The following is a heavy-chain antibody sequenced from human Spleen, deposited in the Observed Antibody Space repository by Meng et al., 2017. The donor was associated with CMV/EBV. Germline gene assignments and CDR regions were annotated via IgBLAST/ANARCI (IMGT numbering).Heavy chain of an antibody. CDR3: ARGYCSGGSCSGGWFDP. D-gene: IGHD2-15*01. J-gene: IGHJ5*02. CDR1: GASISSGNW. V-gene: IGHV4-4*02. CDR2: INHSGST. Sequence: QVQLQESGPGLVKPSETLSLTCVVSGASISSGNWWNWVRQPPGKGLEWIGEINHSGSTNYNPSLKSRVTISVDTSKNQFSLKLSSVTAADTAVYYCARGYCSGGSCSGGWFDPWGQGTLVTVSS.